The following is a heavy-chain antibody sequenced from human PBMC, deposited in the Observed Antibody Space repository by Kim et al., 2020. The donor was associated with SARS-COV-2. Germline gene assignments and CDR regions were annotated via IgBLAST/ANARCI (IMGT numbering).Heavy chain of an antibody. V-gene: IGHV3-53*04. CDR1: GFTVSSNY. J-gene: IGHJ2*01. Sequence: GGSLRLSCAASGFTVSSNYMSWVRQAPGKGLEWVSVIYSGGSTYYADSVKGRFTISRHNSKNTLYLQMNSQRAEDTAVYYCARDARSSSYWYFDPWGRGTLVTVSS. D-gene: IGHD6-13*01. CDR3: ARDARSSSYWYFDP. CDR2: IYSGGST.